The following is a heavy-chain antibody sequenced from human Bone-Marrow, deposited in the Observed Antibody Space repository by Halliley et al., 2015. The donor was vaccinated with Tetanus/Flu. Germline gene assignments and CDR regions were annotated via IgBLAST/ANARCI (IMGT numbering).Heavy chain of an antibody. CDR3: AAECSSASCYDSCPDS. J-gene: IGHJ4*02. D-gene: IGHD2-2*01. V-gene: IGHV3-15*01. CDR2: VKSRADGRST. CDR1: GFTFTNTW. Sequence: SLRLSCAASGFTFTNTWMTWVRQAPGKGLECVCRVKSRADGRSTDHAAPVKGRFTISRYESKTTLYLQMNSLKTEGTAVYYCAAECSSASCYDSCPDSWGQGTLVAVSS.